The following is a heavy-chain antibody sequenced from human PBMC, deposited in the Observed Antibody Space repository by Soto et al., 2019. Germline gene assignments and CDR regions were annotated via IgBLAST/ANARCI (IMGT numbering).Heavy chain of an antibody. CDR1: GDSISSHY. Sequence: SETLSLTCTVSGDSISSHYWSWIRQPPGKGLEWIGFGSTKYNPSLKSRVTISVDKSKNQFSLKLSSVTAADTAVYYCARAGVVVAATKWFDPWGQGTLVTVSS. CDR3: ARAGVVVAATKWFDP. D-gene: IGHD2-15*01. J-gene: IGHJ5*02. V-gene: IGHV4-59*11. CDR2: GST.